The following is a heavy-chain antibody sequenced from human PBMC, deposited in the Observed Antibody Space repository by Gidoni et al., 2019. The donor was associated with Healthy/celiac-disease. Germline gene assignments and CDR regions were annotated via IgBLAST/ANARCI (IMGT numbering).Heavy chain of an antibody. Sequence: EVQLLESGGGLVQPGGSLRLSCAASGFTFSSYAMSWVRQAPGKGLEWVSAISGSGGSTYYADSVKGRFTISRDNSKNTLYLQMNSLRAEDTAVYYCAKDLGVLTKAFYYMDVWGKGTTVTVSS. D-gene: IGHD3-22*01. J-gene: IGHJ6*03. CDR2: ISGSGGST. CDR3: AKDLGVLTKAFYYMDV. CDR1: GFTFSSYA. V-gene: IGHV3-23*01.